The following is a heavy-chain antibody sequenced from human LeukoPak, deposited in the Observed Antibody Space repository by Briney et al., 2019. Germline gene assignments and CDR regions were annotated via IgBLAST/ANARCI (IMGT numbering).Heavy chain of an antibody. J-gene: IGHJ4*02. Sequence: AGGSQRLSCAASGFTFISYTMSWVRQAPGKGLEWVSAIGGSGTDTYYADSVKGRFTISRDNSKNTLYLQMNSLRVEDTAVYYCAKARQPTQSDFDYWGQGTLVTVSS. CDR2: IGGSGTDT. CDR1: GFTFISYT. CDR3: AKARQPTQSDFDY. V-gene: IGHV3-23*01.